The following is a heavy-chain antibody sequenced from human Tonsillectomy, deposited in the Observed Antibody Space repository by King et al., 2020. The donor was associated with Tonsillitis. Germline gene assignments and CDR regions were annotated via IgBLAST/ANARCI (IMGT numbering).Heavy chain of an antibody. D-gene: IGHD5-12*01. J-gene: IGHJ4*02. CDR3: AREVSGALGLRFDY. Sequence: QLVQSGAEVKKPGASVKVSCKASGYTFTGYYMHWVRQAPGQGLEWMGWISPNSGGTNYAQKFQGRVTMTRDTSISTAYMELSSLRSDDTAVYYCAREVSGALGLRFDYWGQGSLVTVPS. CDR2: ISPNSGGT. V-gene: IGHV1-2*02. CDR1: GYTFTGYY.